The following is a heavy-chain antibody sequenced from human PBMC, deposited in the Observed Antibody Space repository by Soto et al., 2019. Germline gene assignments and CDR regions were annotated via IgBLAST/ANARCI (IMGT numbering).Heavy chain of an antibody. CDR2: ISAYNGNT. V-gene: IGHV1-18*01. D-gene: IGHD3-3*01. J-gene: IGHJ6*03. Sequence: ASVKVSCKASGYTFTSYGISWVRQAPGQGLEWMGWISAYNGNTNYAQKLQGRVTMTTDTSTSTAYMELRSLRSDDTAVYYCARADTYYDFWRWYYPPNYYYYYMDVWAKGPRSPSP. CDR1: GYTFTSYG. CDR3: ARADTYYDFWRWYYPPNYYYYYMDV.